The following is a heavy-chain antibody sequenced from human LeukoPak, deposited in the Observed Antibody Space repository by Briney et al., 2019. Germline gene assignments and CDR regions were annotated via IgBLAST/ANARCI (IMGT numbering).Heavy chain of an antibody. CDR1: GYTFTSYG. CDR2: ISAYNGNT. J-gene: IGHJ6*03. CDR3: ARVAPHGPYYYYMDV. V-gene: IGHV1-18*01. Sequence: ASVKVSCKASGYTFTSYGISWVRQAPGQGLEWMGWISAYNGNTNYARKLQGRVTMTTDTSTSTAYMELRSLRSDDTAVYYCARVAPHGPYYYYMDVWGKGTTVTVSS. D-gene: IGHD2-15*01.